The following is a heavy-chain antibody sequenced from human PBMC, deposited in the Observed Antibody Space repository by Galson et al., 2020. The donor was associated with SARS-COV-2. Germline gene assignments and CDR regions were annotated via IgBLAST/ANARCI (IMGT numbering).Heavy chain of an antibody. J-gene: IGHJ3*02. Sequence: GGSLRLSCAASGFTFNSYWMSWVRQAPGKGLEWVANIKQDGSEKNYVDSVKGRFTISRDNAKNSLYLQMNSLRAEDTAVYYCARDSDHAFDIWGQGTMVTVSS. CDR2: IKQDGSEK. D-gene: IGHD1-26*01. CDR3: ARDSDHAFDI. CDR1: GFTFNSYW. V-gene: IGHV3-7*01.